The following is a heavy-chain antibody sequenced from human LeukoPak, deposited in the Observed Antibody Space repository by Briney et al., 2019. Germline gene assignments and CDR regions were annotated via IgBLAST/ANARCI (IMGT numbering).Heavy chain of an antibody. V-gene: IGHV3-30*03. CDR3: ARVAEAAAFDS. CDR2: ISYDGSDK. J-gene: IGHJ4*02. D-gene: IGHD6-13*01. Sequence: PGGSLRLSCAASGFIFSSSDMHWVRQAPGKGLEWVAVISYDGSDKYYADSVKGRFTISRDNSKKTLYLQMNSLKPEDTAVYYCARVAEAAAFDSWGQGTLVTVSS. CDR1: GFIFSSSD.